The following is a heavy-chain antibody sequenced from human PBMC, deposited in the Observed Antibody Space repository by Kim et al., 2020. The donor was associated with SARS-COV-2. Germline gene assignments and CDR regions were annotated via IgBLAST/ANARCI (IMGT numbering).Heavy chain of an antibody. J-gene: IGHJ4*02. Sequence: IWYAESVRGRFTTSRDNAKSSLYLQMHSLRAEDTAVYYCARDYNWASDYWGQGTLVAVSS. CDR3: ARDYNWASDY. D-gene: IGHD1-20*01. V-gene: IGHV3-48*03. CDR2: I.